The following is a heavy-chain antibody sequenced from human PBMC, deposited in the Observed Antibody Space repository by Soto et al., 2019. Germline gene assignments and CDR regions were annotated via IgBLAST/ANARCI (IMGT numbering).Heavy chain of an antibody. D-gene: IGHD3-3*01. CDR1: GGSISSADYY. CDR2: IYYSGST. J-gene: IGHJ6*02. Sequence: QVQLQESGPGLVKPSQTLSLTCTVSGGSISSADYYWSWIRQPPGKGLEWIGYIYYSGSTYYNQSLKSRVTISVDTSKNQFSLKLSSVTAAETAVYYGARQRFPYGMDVWGQGTTVTVSS. CDR3: ARQRFPYGMDV. V-gene: IGHV4-30-4*01.